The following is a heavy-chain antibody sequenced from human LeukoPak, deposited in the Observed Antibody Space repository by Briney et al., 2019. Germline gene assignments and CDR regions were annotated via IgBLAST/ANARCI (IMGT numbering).Heavy chain of an antibody. V-gene: IGHV4-31*03. CDR2: IYGGGIT. Sequence: SETLSLTCTVSGGSISSGGYYWSWIRQHPGKGLEWIGYIYGGGITFYNSSLKSRVTISADTSRNQFSLKLNSVTAADTAVYFCARAGDSADFDYWGQGTLVTVSS. CDR1: GGSISSGGYY. J-gene: IGHJ4*02. CDR3: ARAGDSADFDY. D-gene: IGHD5-12*01.